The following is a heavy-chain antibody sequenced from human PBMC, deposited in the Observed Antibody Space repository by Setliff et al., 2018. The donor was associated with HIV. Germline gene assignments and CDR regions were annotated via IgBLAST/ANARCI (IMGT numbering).Heavy chain of an antibody. Sequence: ETLSLTCTVSGGSISSSSYYWGWIRQPPGKGLEWVANISPDGSATYYVDSVKGRFTISRDNAKNSLYMQMNSLRAEDTAVYYCARELQWSRDSGRGEDYWGQGTLVTVSS. CDR2: ISPDGSAT. J-gene: IGHJ4*02. V-gene: IGHV3-7*01. CDR1: GGSISSSS. CDR3: ARELQWSRDSGRGEDY. D-gene: IGHD1-26*01.